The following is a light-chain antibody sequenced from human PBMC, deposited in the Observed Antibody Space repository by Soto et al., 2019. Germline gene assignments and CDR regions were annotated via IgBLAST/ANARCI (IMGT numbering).Light chain of an antibody. CDR2: EVT. J-gene: IGLJ1*01. CDR3: CSYAGSSSYV. V-gene: IGLV2-23*02. CDR1: SSNIGSYNL. Sequence: QSMLDQPASGYGSTGRSITISCTGFSSNIGSYNLVSWYQQHPGKAPQLMIYEVTKRPSGVSNRFSGSKSGNTASLTISGLQTEDEADYYCCSYAGSSSYVFGTGTKVTVL.